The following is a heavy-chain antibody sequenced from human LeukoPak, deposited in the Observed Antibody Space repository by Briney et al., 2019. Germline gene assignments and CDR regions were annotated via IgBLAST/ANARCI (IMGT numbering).Heavy chain of an antibody. D-gene: IGHD2-21*01. CDR1: GGSISSYY. CDR2: IYTSGST. Sequence: SETLSLTCTVSGGSISSYYWSWIRQPAGKGLEWIGRIYTSGSTNYNPSLKSRVTISVDTSKNQFSLKLSSVTAADTAVYYCAREGDTGGLRNYYYYYYMDVWGKGTTVTISS. CDR3: AREGDTGGLRNYYYYYYMDV. V-gene: IGHV4-4*07. J-gene: IGHJ6*03.